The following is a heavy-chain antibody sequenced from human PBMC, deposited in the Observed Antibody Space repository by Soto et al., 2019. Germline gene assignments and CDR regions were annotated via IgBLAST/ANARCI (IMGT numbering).Heavy chain of an antibody. CDR3: ARAGPTPESIVVVPAAMGLYYFDY. J-gene: IGHJ4*02. CDR2: INHSGST. V-gene: IGHV4-34*01. D-gene: IGHD2-2*01. CDR1: GGSFSGYY. Sequence: PSETLSLTCAVYGGSFSGYYLSWIRQPPGKGLEWIGEINHSGSTNYNPSLKSRVTISVDTSKNQFSLKLSSVTAADTAVYYCARAGPTPESIVVVPAAMGLYYFDYWGQGTLVTVSS.